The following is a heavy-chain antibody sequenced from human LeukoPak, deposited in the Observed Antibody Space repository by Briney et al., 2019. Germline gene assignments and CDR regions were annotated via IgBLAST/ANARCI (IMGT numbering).Heavy chain of an antibody. CDR2: IWYDGSNK. CDR3: ARPPGDYPYYYYYYGMDV. Sequence: GGSLRLSCAASGFTFSSYGMHRVRQAPGKGLEGVAVIWYDGSNKYYADSVKGRFTISRDNSKNTPYLQMNSLRAEDTAVYYCARPPGDYPYYYYYYGMDVWGQGTTVTVSS. V-gene: IGHV3-33*01. J-gene: IGHJ6*02. D-gene: IGHD4-17*01. CDR1: GFTFSSYG.